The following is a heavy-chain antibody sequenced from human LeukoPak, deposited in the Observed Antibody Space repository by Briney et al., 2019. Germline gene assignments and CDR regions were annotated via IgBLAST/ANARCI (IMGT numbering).Heavy chain of an antibody. CDR3: ARDLAGRKKYYYYYGMDV. Sequence: PGGSLRLSCAASGFTFSSYSMNWVRQAPGKGLEWVSSISSSGSYIYYADSVKGRFTISRDNSKNTLYLQMNSLRAEDTAVYYCARDLAGRKKYYYYYGMDVWGQGTTVTVSS. V-gene: IGHV3-21*01. J-gene: IGHJ6*02. D-gene: IGHD6-19*01. CDR1: GFTFSSYS. CDR2: ISSSGSYI.